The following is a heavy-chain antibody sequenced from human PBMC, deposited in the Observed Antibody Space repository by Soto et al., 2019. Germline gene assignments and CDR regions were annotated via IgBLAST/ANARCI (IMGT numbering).Heavy chain of an antibody. CDR1: GFTFSSYV. CDR3: AKDRISNWYYYYGMDV. J-gene: IGHJ6*02. CDR2: ISGSGGST. D-gene: IGHD4-4*01. Sequence: PGGSLRLSCAASGFTFSSYVMSWVRQAPGKGLEWVSAISGSGGSTYYADSVKGRFTISRDNSKNTLYLQMNSLRAEDTAVYYCAKDRISNWYYYYGMDVWGQGTTVTVSS. V-gene: IGHV3-23*01.